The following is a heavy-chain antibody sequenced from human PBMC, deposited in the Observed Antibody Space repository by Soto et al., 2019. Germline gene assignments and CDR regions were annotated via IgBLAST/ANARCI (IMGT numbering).Heavy chain of an antibody. CDR2: IYYSGST. D-gene: IGHD3-10*01. CDR3: ARGLLPRAGYWYFDL. CDR1: GGSISSYY. Sequence: SETLSLTCTVSGGSISSYYWSWIRQPPGKGLEWIGYIYYSGSTNYNPSLKSRVTISVDTSKNQFSLKLSSVTAADTAVYYCARGLLPRAGYWYFDLWGRGTLVTVSS. V-gene: IGHV4-59*01. J-gene: IGHJ2*01.